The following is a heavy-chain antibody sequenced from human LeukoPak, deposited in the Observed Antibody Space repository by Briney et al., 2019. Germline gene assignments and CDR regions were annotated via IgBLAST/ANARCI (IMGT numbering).Heavy chain of an antibody. CDR3: VRRYYDSSGSIDY. CDR1: GGSFSGYY. V-gene: IGHV4-34*01. D-gene: IGHD3-22*01. Sequence: SETLSLTCAVYGGSFSGYYWSWIRQPPGKGLEWIGEINHSGSTNYNPSLKSRVTISVDTSKNQFSPKLSSVTAADTAVYYCVRRYYDSSGSIDYWGQGTLVTVSS. CDR2: INHSGST. J-gene: IGHJ4*02.